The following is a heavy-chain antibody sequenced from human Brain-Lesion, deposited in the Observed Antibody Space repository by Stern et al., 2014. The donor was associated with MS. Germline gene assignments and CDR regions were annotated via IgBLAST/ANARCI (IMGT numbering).Heavy chain of an antibody. CDR3: ARGRVVPGFQYYATDV. CDR1: GGSISSGGYY. CDR2: IFNNGST. D-gene: IGHD2-2*01. V-gene: IGHV4-61*02. Sequence: QVQLVESGPGLVKPSQTLSLSCTVSGGSISSGGYYWSWIRQPAGKGLEWIGRIFNNGSTSYNPSLKSRGTLSIETSKNQFSLGLNSMTAADTAVYYCARGRVVPGFQYYATDVWGQGTTVIVSS. J-gene: IGHJ6*02.